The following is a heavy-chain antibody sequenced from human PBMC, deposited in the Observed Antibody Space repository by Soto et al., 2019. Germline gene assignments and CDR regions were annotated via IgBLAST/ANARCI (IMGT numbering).Heavy chain of an antibody. CDR3: VGLEYQLLWREGNFDP. D-gene: IGHD3-10*01. V-gene: IGHV3-30*16. CDR1: RFTFSNFA. J-gene: IGHJ5*02. Sequence: VQLVESGGGVVQPGGSLRLSCAASRFTFSNFAMYWFRQAPGKGLEWVASISYDGKNEYYGDSVKGRFTISRDNSRNTLFLQMTSLRREDTAVYYCVGLEYQLLWREGNFDPWGQGTLVIVSS. CDR2: ISYDGKNE.